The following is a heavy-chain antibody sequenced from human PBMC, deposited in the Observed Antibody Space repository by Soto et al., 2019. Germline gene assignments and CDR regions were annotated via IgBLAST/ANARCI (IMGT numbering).Heavy chain of an antibody. CDR3: ARGEQLPRDY. Sequence: LRLSCAASGFTFSSYAMHWVRQAPGKGLEWVAVISYDGSNKYYADSVKGRFTISRDNSKNTLYLQMNSLRAEDTAVYYCARGEQLPRDYWGQGTLVTVSS. CDR2: ISYDGSNK. V-gene: IGHV3-30-3*01. D-gene: IGHD6-6*01. J-gene: IGHJ4*02. CDR1: GFTFSSYA.